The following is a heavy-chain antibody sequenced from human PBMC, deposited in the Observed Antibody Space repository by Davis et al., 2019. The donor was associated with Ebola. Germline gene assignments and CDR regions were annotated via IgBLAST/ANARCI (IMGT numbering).Heavy chain of an antibody. D-gene: IGHD4-17*01. CDR2: INPYSGDT. Sequence: ASVKVSCKASGYTFTGYYIQWVRQAPGQGLEWMGWINPYSGDTNYAQKFQGRVTMTRDTSISTAFVELSRLRPDDTAVYYCARETTVITFGFDPWGQGTLVTVSS. CDR3: ARETTVITFGFDP. V-gene: IGHV1-2*02. J-gene: IGHJ5*02. CDR1: GYTFTGYY.